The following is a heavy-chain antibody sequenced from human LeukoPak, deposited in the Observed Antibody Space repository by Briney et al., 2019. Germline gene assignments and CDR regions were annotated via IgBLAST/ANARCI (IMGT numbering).Heavy chain of an antibody. V-gene: IGHV3-7*05. J-gene: IGHJ4*02. CDR2: IKQDGSEK. Sequence: GGSLRLSCAASGFTFSSYWMSWVRQAPGKGLEWVANIKQDGSEKYYVDSVKVRFTISRDNAKNSLYLQMNSLSAEDTAVYYCARGPDSLWFGEFDYWGQGTLVTVSS. D-gene: IGHD3-10*01. CDR1: GFTFSSYW. CDR3: ARGPDSLWFGEFDY.